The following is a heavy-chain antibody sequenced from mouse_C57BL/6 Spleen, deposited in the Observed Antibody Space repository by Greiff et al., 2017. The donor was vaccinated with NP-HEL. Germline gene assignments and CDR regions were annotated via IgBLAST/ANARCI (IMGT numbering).Heavy chain of an antibody. CDR2: FYPGDGDT. J-gene: IGHJ2*01. CDR3: ARSGITTVVDYFDY. Sequence: VQLQQSGPELVKPGASVKISCKASGYAFSSSWLNWVKQRPGKGLEWIGRFYPGDGDTNYNGKFKGKATLTADKSPSTAYMQLSGLTSEDSAVYFCARSGITTVVDYFDYWGQGTTLTVSS. CDR1: GYAFSSSW. V-gene: IGHV1-82*01. D-gene: IGHD1-1*01.